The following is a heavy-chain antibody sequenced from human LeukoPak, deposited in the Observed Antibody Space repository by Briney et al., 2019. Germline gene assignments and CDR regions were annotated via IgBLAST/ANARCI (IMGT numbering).Heavy chain of an antibody. D-gene: IGHD6-13*01. V-gene: IGHV3-48*01. CDR2: ISSRSSTI. J-gene: IGHJ4*02. CDR1: GFTFSSYI. Sequence: GGSLRLSCAASGFTFSSYIMNRVRQAPGKGLEWVSYISSRSSTIYYADSVKGRFTISRDNAKNSLYLQMNSLRAEDTAVYYCARLGAGTLTFDYWGQGTLVTVSS. CDR3: ARLGAGTLTFDY.